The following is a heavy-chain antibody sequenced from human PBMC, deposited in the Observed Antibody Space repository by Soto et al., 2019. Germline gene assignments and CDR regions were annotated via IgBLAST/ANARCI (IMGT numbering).Heavy chain of an antibody. CDR1: GFTFSSYS. Sequence: PGGSLRLSCAASGFTFSSYSMNWVRQAPGKGLEWVSSISSSSSYIYYADSVKGRFTISRDNAKNSLYLQMNSLRAEDTAVYYCARNMVYYDFWSTTNAFDIWGQGTMVTVSS. V-gene: IGHV3-21*01. J-gene: IGHJ3*02. D-gene: IGHD3-3*01. CDR3: ARNMVYYDFWSTTNAFDI. CDR2: ISSSSSYI.